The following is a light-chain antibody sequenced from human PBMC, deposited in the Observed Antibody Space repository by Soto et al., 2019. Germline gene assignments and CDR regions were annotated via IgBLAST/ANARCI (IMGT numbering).Light chain of an antibody. J-gene: IGKJ5*01. CDR3: QQYENLPT. V-gene: IGKV1-33*01. CDR1: QSISSY. CDR2: AAS. Sequence: DIQMTQSPSSLSASVGDRVTITFRASQSISSYLNWYQQKPGKAPKLLIYAASSLQSGVPSRFRGSGSGTDFTFTISRLQPEDIATYYCQQYENLPTSGQATRLEIK.